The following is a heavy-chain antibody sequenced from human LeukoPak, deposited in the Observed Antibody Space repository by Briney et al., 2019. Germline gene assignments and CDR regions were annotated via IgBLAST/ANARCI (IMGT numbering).Heavy chain of an antibody. CDR2: INQSGNS. CDR1: GGSLSGSY. J-gene: IGHJ4*02. Sequence: PSETLSLTCDVNGGSLSGSYWSWIRQSPEKGLEWIGEINQSGNSNYNPSLKSRVTILVDTSKNQFSLKLSSVTAADTAVYYCARQKPSTFRQYGRGRPLDSWGQGALVTVSS. CDR3: ARQKPSTFRQYGRGRPLDS. D-gene: IGHD4-11*01. V-gene: IGHV4-34*01.